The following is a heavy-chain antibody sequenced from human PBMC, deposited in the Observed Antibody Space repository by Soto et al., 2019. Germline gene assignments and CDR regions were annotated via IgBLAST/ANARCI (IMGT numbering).Heavy chain of an antibody. CDR1: GYTFNIYG. Sequence: VSATVSCTASGYTFNIYGISWVRPAPGPVLEWMGWISAYNGNTNYAQKLQGRVTMTTDTSTSTAYMELRSLRSDDTAVYYCARSPYSGSYLRSNSNWFDPWGQGTRVTVSA. CDR2: ISAYNGNT. D-gene: IGHD1-26*01. V-gene: IGHV1-18*04. CDR3: ARSPYSGSYLRSNSNWFDP. J-gene: IGHJ5*02.